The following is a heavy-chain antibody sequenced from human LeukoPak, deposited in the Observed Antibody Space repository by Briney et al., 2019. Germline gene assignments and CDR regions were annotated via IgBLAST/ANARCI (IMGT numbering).Heavy chain of an antibody. CDR3: ASEGYDSSGYYYYFDY. V-gene: IGHV3-33*01. D-gene: IGHD3-22*01. CDR2: IWYDGSNK. CDR1: GFTFSSYG. J-gene: IGHJ4*02. Sequence: PGGSLRLSCAASGFTFSSYGMHWVRQAPGKGLEWVAVIWYDGSNKYYADSVKGRFTISRDNSKNTLYLQMNSLRAEDTAVYYCASEGYDSSGYYYYFDYWGQGTLVTVSS.